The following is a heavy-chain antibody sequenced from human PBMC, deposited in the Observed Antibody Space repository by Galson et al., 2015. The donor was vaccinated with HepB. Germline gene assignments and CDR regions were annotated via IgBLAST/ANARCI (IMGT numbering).Heavy chain of an antibody. CDR3: ARDAGYYDSSYAFDI. V-gene: IGHV3-33*01. D-gene: IGHD3-22*01. CDR1: GFTFSSYG. J-gene: IGHJ3*02. CDR2: IWYDGSNK. Sequence: SLRLSCAASGFTFSSYGMHWVRQAPGKGLEWVAVIWYDGSNKYYADSVKGRFTISRDNSKNTLYLQMNSLRAEDTAVYYCARDAGYYDSSYAFDIWGQGTMVTVSS.